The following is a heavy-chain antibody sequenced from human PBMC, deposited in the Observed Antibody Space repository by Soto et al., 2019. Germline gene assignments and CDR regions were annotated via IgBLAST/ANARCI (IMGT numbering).Heavy chain of an antibody. CDR3: AKDLSRWPHYAFDS. V-gene: IGHV1-69*13. CDR2: IIPIFGTA. CDR1: VGTFSSYA. D-gene: IGHD4-17*01. Sequence: SVKVSCKASVGTFSSYAISWVRQAPGQGLEWMGGIIPIFGTANYAQKFQGRVTITADESTSTAYMELSSLRPEDTAVYYCAKDLSRWPHYAFDSWGQGTLVTVSS. J-gene: IGHJ5*01.